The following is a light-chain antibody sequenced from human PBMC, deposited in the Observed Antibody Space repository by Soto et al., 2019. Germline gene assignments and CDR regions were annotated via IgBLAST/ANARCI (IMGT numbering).Light chain of an antibody. CDR3: QGLNDYPIT. CDR1: QGISSY. Sequence: DIQLTQSPSFLSASVGDRVTITCRASQGISSYLSWYQQNPGKAPNFLIYAASTLRGGVPSRFSGSGSGTEFTHTISSMQPEDFATYYCQGLNDYPITFGQGTRLEIK. CDR2: AAS. V-gene: IGKV1-9*01. J-gene: IGKJ5*01.